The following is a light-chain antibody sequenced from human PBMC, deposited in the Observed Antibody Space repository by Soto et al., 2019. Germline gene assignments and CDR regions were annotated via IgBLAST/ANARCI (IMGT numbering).Light chain of an antibody. Sequence: EIVMTQSPATLSVSPGERATLSCRASQSVSSNLAWYQQKPGQAPRLLISGASTRATGIPARFSGSGSGTEFTLTISSLQSEDFAVYYCQQYNNWPRDFDQGTRLEIK. V-gene: IGKV3-15*01. CDR3: QQYNNWPRD. J-gene: IGKJ5*01. CDR2: GAS. CDR1: QSVSSN.